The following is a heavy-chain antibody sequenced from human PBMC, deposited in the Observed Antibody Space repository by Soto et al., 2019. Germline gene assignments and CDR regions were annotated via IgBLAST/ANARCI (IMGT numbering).Heavy chain of an antibody. V-gene: IGHV3-23*01. CDR3: AGDDDGDYYYLMGF. D-gene: IGHD1-1*01. J-gene: IGHJ6*03. CDR1: GFTFSSYA. Sequence: GGSLRLSCAASGFTFSSYAMSWGRQAPGKGLEWVSAISGSGGSTYYADSVKGRFPISRDNSKNTLYLQMNGLRAEDTAIYYCAGDDDGDYYYLMGFWAKGTSDPGSS. CDR2: ISGSGGST.